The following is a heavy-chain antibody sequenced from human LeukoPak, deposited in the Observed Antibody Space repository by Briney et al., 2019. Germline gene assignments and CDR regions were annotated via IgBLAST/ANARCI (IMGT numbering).Heavy chain of an antibody. D-gene: IGHD6-19*01. CDR1: GFTFSSYG. Sequence: GGSLRLSCAASGFTFSSYGMSWVRQAPGKGLEWVSAISGSGGSTYYADSVKGRFTISRDNSKNTLYLQMNSLRAEDTALYYCAKSIAVACFAGGRTFDYWGQGSLVTVSS. CDR2: ISGSGGST. V-gene: IGHV3-23*01. J-gene: IGHJ4*02. CDR3: AKSIAVACFAGGRTFDY.